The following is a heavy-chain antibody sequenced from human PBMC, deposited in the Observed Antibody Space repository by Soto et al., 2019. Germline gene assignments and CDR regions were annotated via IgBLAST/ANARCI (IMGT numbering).Heavy chain of an antibody. Sequence: EVQLVPSGAEVKKPGESLRISCKGSGYSFSHFWITWVRQMPGKGLEWMGRIDPSDSKTNYSPSFQGHVNISADKSISAAYLQWSSLKASDTAMYYCAGQNIAAAGDDYWGQGTLVTVSS. CDR1: GYSFSHFW. CDR2: IDPSDSKT. CDR3: AGQNIAAAGDDY. V-gene: IGHV5-10-1*01. J-gene: IGHJ4*02. D-gene: IGHD6-13*01.